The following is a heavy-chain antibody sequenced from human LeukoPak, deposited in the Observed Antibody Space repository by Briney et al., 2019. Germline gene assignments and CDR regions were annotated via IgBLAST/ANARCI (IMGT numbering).Heavy chain of an antibody. CDR1: GFTFSSYS. V-gene: IGHV3-21*01. CDR3: VRIAVETFDC. D-gene: IGHD6-19*01. J-gene: IGHJ4*02. CDR2: ISSSSSYI. Sequence: GGSLRLSCAASGFTFSSYSMNWVRPAPGKGLEWVSTISSSSSYIYYADSVKGRFTISRDNAKNSLYLQMNSLRAEDTAVYYCVRIAVETFDCWGQGTLVTVSS.